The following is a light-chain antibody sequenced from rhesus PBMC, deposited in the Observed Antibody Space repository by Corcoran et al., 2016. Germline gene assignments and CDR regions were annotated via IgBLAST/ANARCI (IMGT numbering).Light chain of an antibody. V-gene: IGKV3-35*01. CDR1: QSVSSN. CDR3: QQENNWPWT. CDR2: DAS. Sequence: EIVMTQSPATLSLSPGERATLSCRASQSVSSNLAWYQQKPGQAPRLSIHDASTRATGIPDRFSGSGSGTDFTLTISSLGPEDVGVYYCQQENNWPWTFGQGAKVEIK. J-gene: IGKJ1*01.